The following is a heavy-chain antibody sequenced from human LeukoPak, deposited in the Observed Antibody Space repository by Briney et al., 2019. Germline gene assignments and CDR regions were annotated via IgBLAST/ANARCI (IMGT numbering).Heavy chain of an antibody. V-gene: IGHV3-30*02. J-gene: IGHJ4*02. CDR1: GFTFSSYG. CDR3: AKDRGYYDSSGYYYRDFDY. Sequence: GGSLRLSCAASGFTFSSYGMHWVRQAPGKGLEWVAFIRYDGSNKYYADSVKGRFTISRDNSKNTLYLQMNSLRAEDTAVYYCAKDRGYYDSSGYYYRDFDYWGQGTLVTVSS. CDR2: IRYDGSNK. D-gene: IGHD3-22*01.